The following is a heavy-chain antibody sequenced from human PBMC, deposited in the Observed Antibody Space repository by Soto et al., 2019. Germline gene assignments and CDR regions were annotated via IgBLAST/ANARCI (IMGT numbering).Heavy chain of an antibody. J-gene: IGHJ4*01. CDR1: VGAIRNSSNH. V-gene: IGHV4-39*01. Sequence: PENLSLTCTVSVGAIRNSSNHWGRITKPPGQGLERIGTLYYSENPYYKPSLKSRVTISVDTSKNQFSLRLTSVTAADTPFHYSSTHPPYGPLDHWGQGTLVTVS. D-gene: IGHD4-17*01. CDR3: STHPPYGPLDH. CDR2: LYYSENP.